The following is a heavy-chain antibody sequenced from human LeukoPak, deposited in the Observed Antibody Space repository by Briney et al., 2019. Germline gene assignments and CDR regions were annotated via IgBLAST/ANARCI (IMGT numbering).Heavy chain of an antibody. CDR2: IKQDGSEK. V-gene: IGHV3-7*01. D-gene: IGHD4-23*01. J-gene: IGHJ4*02. Sequence: PGGSLRLSCAASGFTFSSYWMSWVRQAPGKGLEWVANIKQDGSEKYYVDSVKGRFTISRDNAKNSLYLQMDSLRAEDTAVYYCARDFGKGTGPPHYWGQGTLVTVSS. CDR3: ARDFGKGTGPPHY. CDR1: GFTFSSYW.